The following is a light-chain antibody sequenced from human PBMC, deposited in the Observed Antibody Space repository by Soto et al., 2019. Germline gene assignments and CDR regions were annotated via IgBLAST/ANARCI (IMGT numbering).Light chain of an antibody. CDR2: DAS. CDR1: QDISNY. Sequence: DIQMTQSPSSLSASVGDRVTITCQASQDISNYLNWYQQKPGKAPKLLIYDASNLETGVPSRFSGSVSGKDFTLTISSLQPEDIATYYCQQYDNLPPFTFGPGTKVDIK. V-gene: IGKV1-33*01. J-gene: IGKJ3*01. CDR3: QQYDNLPPFT.